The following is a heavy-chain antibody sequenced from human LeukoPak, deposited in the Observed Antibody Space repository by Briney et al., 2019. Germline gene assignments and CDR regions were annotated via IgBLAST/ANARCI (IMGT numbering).Heavy chain of an antibody. D-gene: IGHD2-2*01. CDR3: VKGGYCSSTSCYDY. V-gene: IGHV3-64D*06. CDR2: ISSNGGGT. J-gene: IGHJ4*02. CDR1: GFTFTSYA. Sequence: GGPLRLSCSASGFTFTSYAMHWVRQAPGKGLEYVSAISSNGGGTYYADSVKGRFTISRDNSKNTLYLQMSSLRAEDTAVYYCVKGGYCSSTSCYDYWGQGTLVTVSS.